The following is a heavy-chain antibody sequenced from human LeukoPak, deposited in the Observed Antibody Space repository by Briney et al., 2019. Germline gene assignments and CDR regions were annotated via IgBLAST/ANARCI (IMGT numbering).Heavy chain of an antibody. Sequence: GGSLRLSCAASGFTFSSYEMNGVRQAPGKGLEWVSYISSSGSTIYYADSVKGRFTISRDNSKNTLYLQMNSLRAEDTAVYYCAREGLSGSYVNWFDPWGQGTLVTVSS. V-gene: IGHV3-48*03. CDR1: GFTFSSYE. CDR2: ISSSGSTI. CDR3: AREGLSGSYVNWFDP. D-gene: IGHD1-26*01. J-gene: IGHJ5*02.